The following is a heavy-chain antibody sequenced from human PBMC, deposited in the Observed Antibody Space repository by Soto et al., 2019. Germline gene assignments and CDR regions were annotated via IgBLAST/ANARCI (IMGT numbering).Heavy chain of an antibody. J-gene: IGHJ6*02. CDR3: AGTIFGVVREIYGMDV. Sequence: QVQLQESGPGLVKPSETLSLTCTVSGGSISSYYWSWIRQPPGKELVGMGYNYYSGSTTYNPSLKSRVTKSVDTSKNQFALKLSSVTAADTAVYYCAGTIFGVVREIYGMDVWGQGPTVTVSS. CDR1: GGSISSYY. D-gene: IGHD3-3*01. V-gene: IGHV4-59*01. CDR2: NYYSGST.